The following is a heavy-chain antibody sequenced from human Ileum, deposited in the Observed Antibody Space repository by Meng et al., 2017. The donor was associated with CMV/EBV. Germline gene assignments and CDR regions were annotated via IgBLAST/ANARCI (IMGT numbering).Heavy chain of an antibody. Sequence: GESLKISCAASGFIFSNYVMTWVRQAPGKGLEWVSTLTPNGADTYYAASVRGRFTISRDNFQSTVYLQMSSLGADDTAVYYCAKSSPDHFDCFVGPWGQGALVTVSS. CDR1: GFIFSNYV. V-gene: IGHV3-23*01. J-gene: IGHJ5*02. D-gene: IGHD2-21*02. CDR3: AKSSPDHFDCFVGP. CDR2: LTPNGADT.